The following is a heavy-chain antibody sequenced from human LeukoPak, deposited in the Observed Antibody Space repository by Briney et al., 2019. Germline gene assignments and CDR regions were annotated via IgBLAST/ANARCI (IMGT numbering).Heavy chain of an antibody. CDR2: INHSGIT. J-gene: IGHJ4*02. CDR1: GGSISSINYY. Sequence: SETLSLTCNVSGGSISSINYYWSWIRQPPGKGLEWIGEINHSGITNYSPSLKSRVSISVDTSKNQFSLKVTSVTAADTAVYYCARWIIAAADPYYFDYWGQGTLVTVSS. D-gene: IGHD6-13*01. V-gene: IGHV4-39*07. CDR3: ARWIIAAADPYYFDY.